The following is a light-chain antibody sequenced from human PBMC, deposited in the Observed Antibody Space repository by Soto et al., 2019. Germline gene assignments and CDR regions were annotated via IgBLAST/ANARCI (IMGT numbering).Light chain of an antibody. J-gene: IGLJ1*01. CDR3: CSYAGSYYV. CDR1: RSDVGGYNY. Sequence: QSALTQPRSVSGSPRQSVTISCTGTRSDVGGYNYVSWYQQHPGKSPKLMIYDVSPRPSAVTYRFSGSKSGNTATLTIYGLQAEDEGDYYCCSYAGSYYVFGTGTKLTVL. V-gene: IGLV2-11*01. CDR2: DVS.